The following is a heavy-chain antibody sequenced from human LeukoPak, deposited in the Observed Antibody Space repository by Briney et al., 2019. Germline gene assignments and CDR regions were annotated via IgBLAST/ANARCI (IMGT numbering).Heavy chain of an antibody. V-gene: IGHV3-9*01. J-gene: IGHJ1*01. CDR3: AKDSLRYCSGGSCYGDFQH. CDR2: ISWNSGSI. CDR1: GFTFSNYW. Sequence: GGSLRLSCAASGFTFSNYWMHWVRQAPGKGLEWVSGISWNSGSIGYADSVKGRFTISRDNAKNSLYLQMNSLRAEDTALYYCAKDSLRYCSGGSCYGDFQHWGQGTLVTVSS. D-gene: IGHD2-15*01.